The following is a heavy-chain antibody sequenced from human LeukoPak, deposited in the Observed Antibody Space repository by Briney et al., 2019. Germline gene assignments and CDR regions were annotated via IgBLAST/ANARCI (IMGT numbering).Heavy chain of an antibody. J-gene: IGHJ2*01. CDR3: ARDRDPVHWYFDL. CDR2: INYSGST. CDR1: GGSISSSSYY. V-gene: IGHV4-39*07. Sequence: SETLSLTCTVSGGSISSSSYYWGWIRQPPGKGLEWIGSINYSGSTYYNPSLKSRVTISVDTSKNQFSLKLSSVTAADTAVYYCARDRDPVHWYFDLWGRGTLVTVSS.